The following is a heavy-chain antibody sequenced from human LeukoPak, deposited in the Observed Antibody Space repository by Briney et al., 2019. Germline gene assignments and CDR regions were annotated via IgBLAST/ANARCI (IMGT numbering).Heavy chain of an antibody. D-gene: IGHD3-3*01. CDR1: GFTFSNAW. J-gene: IGHJ6*03. CDR2: IKSKTDGGTT. CDR3: VRGSLASGVVVYYYYYLDV. Sequence: GGSLRLSCAASGFTFSNAWMSWVRQAPGKGLEWVGRIKSKTDGGTTDYAAPVKGRFTISRDDSKNTLYLQMNSLRAEDTAVYYCVRGSLASGVVVYYYYYLDVWGKGTTVTVSS. V-gene: IGHV3-15*01.